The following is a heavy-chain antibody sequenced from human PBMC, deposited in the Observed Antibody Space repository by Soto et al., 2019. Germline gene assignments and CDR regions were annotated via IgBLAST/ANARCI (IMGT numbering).Heavy chain of an antibody. CDR2: IYHSGTT. CDR3: ARDRGIAAAGS. CDR1: GDSISSSNW. V-gene: IGHV4-4*02. J-gene: IGHJ5*02. D-gene: IGHD6-13*01. Sequence: QVQLQESGPGLVKPSGTLSLTCAVSGDSISSSNWWSWVRQPPGKGLEWIGEIYHSGTTNYNPSLKIRVTISVDKSKNQFSLKLNSVTAADTAVYYCARDRGIAAAGSWGQGTLVTVSS.